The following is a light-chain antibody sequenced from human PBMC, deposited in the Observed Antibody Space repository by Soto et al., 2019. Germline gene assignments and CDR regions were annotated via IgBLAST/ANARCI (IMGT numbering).Light chain of an antibody. CDR3: SSYTNTGTHVL. V-gene: IGLV2-14*01. J-gene: IGLJ2*01. Sequence: QSALTQPASVSGSPGQSITISCTGTSSDVGGYNFVSWYQHHPGKAPKLMIYEVYNRPSGISQRFSGSKSANTASLTISGLQAEDEGNYYCSSYTNTGTHVLFGGGTQLTVL. CDR1: SSDVGGYNF. CDR2: EVY.